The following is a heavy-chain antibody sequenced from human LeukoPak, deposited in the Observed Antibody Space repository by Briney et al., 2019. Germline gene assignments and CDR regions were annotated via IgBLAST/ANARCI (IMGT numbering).Heavy chain of an antibody. CDR1: GFTFSSYS. Sequence: GGSLRLSCAASGFTFSSYSMNWVRQAPGKGLEWVSVISSSDESGDETTYYADSVKGRFTISRDNSKNTLYLQMNSLRAEDTAVYYCAKDAEWELLAYYFDYWGQGTLVTVSS. J-gene: IGHJ4*02. V-gene: IGHV3-23*01. D-gene: IGHD1-26*01. CDR3: AKDAEWELLAYYFDY. CDR2: ISSSDESGDETT.